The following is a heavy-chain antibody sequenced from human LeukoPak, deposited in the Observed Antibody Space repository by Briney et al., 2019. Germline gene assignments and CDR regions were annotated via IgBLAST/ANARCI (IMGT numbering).Heavy chain of an antibody. D-gene: IGHD6-13*01. CDR3: ARDRGIAAPGAFDI. CDR1: GESFSGYF. Sequence: SETLSLTCAVYGESFSGYFWNWIRQPPGKGLEWIGEINHSGSTSNHNPSLKSRVTISVDTSKNQFSLKLSSVTAADTAVYYCARDRGIAAPGAFDIWGQGTMVTVSS. V-gene: IGHV4-34*01. J-gene: IGHJ3*02. CDR2: INHSGSTS.